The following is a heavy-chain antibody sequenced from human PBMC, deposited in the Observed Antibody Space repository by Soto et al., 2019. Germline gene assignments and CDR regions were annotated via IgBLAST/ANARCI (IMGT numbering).Heavy chain of an antibody. CDR3: AGPEYSSSSNFDN. V-gene: IGHV1-69*06. CDR1: GGTFSSYA. Sequence: SVKVSCKASGGTFSSYAISWVRQAPGQGLEWMGGIIPIFGTANYAQKFQGRVTITADKSTSTAYMELSSLISEDTAVYYCAGPEYSSSSNFDNWGQGTLVTVSS. CDR2: IIPIFGTA. J-gene: IGHJ4*02. D-gene: IGHD6-6*01.